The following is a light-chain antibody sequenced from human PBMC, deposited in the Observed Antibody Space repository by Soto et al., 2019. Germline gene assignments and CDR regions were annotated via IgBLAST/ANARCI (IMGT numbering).Light chain of an antibody. CDR1: SSDVGSYNL. CDR2: EGS. CDR3: CSYAGSSTVV. V-gene: IGLV2-23*01. Sequence: QSVLTQPASVSGSPGQSITISCTGTSSDVGSYNLVSWYQQHPGKAPKLMIYEGSKRPSGVSNLFSGSKSGNTASLTISGLQAEDEADYYCCSYAGSSTVVFGGGTQLTVL. J-gene: IGLJ2*01.